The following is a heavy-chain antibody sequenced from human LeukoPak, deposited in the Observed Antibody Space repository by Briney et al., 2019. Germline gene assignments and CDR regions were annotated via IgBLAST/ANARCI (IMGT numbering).Heavy chain of an antibody. V-gene: IGHV3-7*03. CDR3: ARQTYYDYVWGSFLETPYFDY. J-gene: IGHJ4*02. Sequence: PGGSLRLSCVFSGFTFSNYWMSWVRQAPGKGLEWVANIKKDGSEKYYEDSVKGRFTISRDNAKNSLYLQMNSLRADDTAVYYCARQTYYDYVWGSFLETPYFDYWGQGTLVTVSS. D-gene: IGHD3-16*01. CDR1: GFTFSNYW. CDR2: IKKDGSEK.